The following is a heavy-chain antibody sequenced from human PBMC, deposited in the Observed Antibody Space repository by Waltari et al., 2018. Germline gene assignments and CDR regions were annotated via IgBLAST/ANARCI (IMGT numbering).Heavy chain of an antibody. CDR3: AKKGGRAWGDWFDP. Sequence: QVQLQESGPGLVKPSETLSLTCTVSGGSISSDYWNWIRQPAGKGLEWIGRIYSSGSTNYNPSLKSRVTMSVDTSNNQCSLNLRSVTAADTAVYYCAKKGGRAWGDWFDPWGQGTLVIVSS. V-gene: IGHV4-4*07. CDR1: GGSISSDY. CDR2: IYSSGST. D-gene: IGHD3-16*01. J-gene: IGHJ5*02.